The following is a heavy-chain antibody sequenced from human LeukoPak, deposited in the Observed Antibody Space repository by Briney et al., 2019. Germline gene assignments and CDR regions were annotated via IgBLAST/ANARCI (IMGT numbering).Heavy chain of an antibody. V-gene: IGHV3-21*01. CDR3: ARTRDGFSYYYGMDV. Sequence: PGGSLRLSCAASGFTFSGSSMNWVRQAPGKGLEWVSSISSGSSYIYYSDSVKGRFTISRDNAKNSLYLQMNSLRAEDTAVYYCARTRDGFSYYYGMDVWGQGTTVTASS. J-gene: IGHJ6*02. CDR2: ISSGSSYI. CDR1: GFTFSGSS. D-gene: IGHD5-24*01.